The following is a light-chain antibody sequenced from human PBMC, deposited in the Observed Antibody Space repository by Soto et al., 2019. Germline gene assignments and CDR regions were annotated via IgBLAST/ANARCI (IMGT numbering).Light chain of an antibody. CDR1: QSISSY. V-gene: IGKV3-20*01. J-gene: IGKJ4*01. CDR3: QQYGYLVT. Sequence: VMTQSPSTLSVSPGERATLSCRASQSISSYLARYQQKPGRAHRLLIYGASSRATGIPDRFSGSGSGTDFTLTISRLEPEDFAMYYCQQYGYLVTFGGGTKVDI. CDR2: GAS.